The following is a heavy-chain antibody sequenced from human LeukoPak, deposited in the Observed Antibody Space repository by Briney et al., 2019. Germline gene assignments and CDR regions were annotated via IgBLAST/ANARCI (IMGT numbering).Heavy chain of an antibody. Sequence: GGSLRLSCAASGFTFSSYWMHWVRQAPGKGLVWVSRINSDGSSTSYADSVKGRFTISRDNAKNTLYLQMNSLRAEDTAVYYCARDVQYHDFWSGFAAWGQGTLVTVSS. CDR1: GFTFSSYW. J-gene: IGHJ5*02. CDR3: ARDVQYHDFWSGFAA. V-gene: IGHV3-74*01. D-gene: IGHD3-3*01. CDR2: INSDGSST.